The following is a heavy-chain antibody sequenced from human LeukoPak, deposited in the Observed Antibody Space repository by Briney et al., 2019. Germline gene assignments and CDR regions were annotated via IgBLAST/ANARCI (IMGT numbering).Heavy chain of an antibody. Sequence: KSSETLSLTCTVSGGSISSSSYYWGWIRQPPGKGLEWIGSIYYSGSTYYNPSLKSRVTISVDTSKNQFSLKLSSVTAADTAVYYCARRSLVGASNWGQGTLVTVSS. CDR3: ARRSLVGASN. J-gene: IGHJ4*02. CDR1: GGSISSSSYY. V-gene: IGHV4-39*01. D-gene: IGHD1-26*01. CDR2: IYYSGST.